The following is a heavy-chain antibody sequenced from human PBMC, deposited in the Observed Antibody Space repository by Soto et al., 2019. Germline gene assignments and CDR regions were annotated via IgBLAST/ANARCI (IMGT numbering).Heavy chain of an antibody. CDR1: GFTVSTNY. D-gene: IGHD2-21*02. J-gene: IGHJ3*02. V-gene: IGHV3-66*01. CDR2: IYSGGNT. CDR3: PRDQWQRDRLRGSDI. Sequence: EVQLVESGGGLVQPGGSLRLSCVASGFTVSTNYMNWVRQAPGKGLEWVSVIYSGGNTYYADSVKGRFTISRDNSKNTLYLQMDSLRVEDTAVYYCPRDQWQRDRLRGSDIWGQGTMVTVSS.